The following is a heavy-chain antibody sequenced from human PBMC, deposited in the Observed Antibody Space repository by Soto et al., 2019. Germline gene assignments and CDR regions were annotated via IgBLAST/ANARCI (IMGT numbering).Heavy chain of an antibody. D-gene: IGHD3-10*01. CDR3: AKDRRSGSPYYGMDF. J-gene: IGHJ6*02. Sequence: GGSLRLSCAASGFTFGDYAMHWVRQVPGKGLEWVSGFKWNSGDVGYADSVKGRFTISRDNAKSSLYLQMNSLRPEETAVYYRAKDRRSGSPYYGMDFWGQGTMVTVSS. CDR2: FKWNSGDV. CDR1: GFTFGDYA. V-gene: IGHV3-9*01.